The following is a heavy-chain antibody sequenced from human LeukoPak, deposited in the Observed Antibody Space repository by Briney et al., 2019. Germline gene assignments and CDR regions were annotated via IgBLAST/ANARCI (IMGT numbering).Heavy chain of an antibody. J-gene: IGHJ5*02. CDR2: INHSGST. V-gene: IGHV4-34*01. CDR3: ARGPPYCSGGSCYANWFDP. D-gene: IGHD2-15*01. Sequence: SETLSLTCAVYGGSFSGYYWTWIRQPPGKGLEWIGEINHSGSTNYNPSLKSRVTISVDTSKNQFSLKLSSVTAADTAVYYCARGPPYCSGGSCYANWFDPWGKGTLVTVSS. CDR1: GGSFSGYY.